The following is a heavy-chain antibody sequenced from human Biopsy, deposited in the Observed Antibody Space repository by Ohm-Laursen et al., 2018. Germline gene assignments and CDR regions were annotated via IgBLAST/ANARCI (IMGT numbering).Heavy chain of an antibody. V-gene: IGHV1-18*01. CDR1: GYTFTSYG. Sequence: GASVKVSCKASGYTFTSYGISWVRQAPGRDLEWMGWISTWDAHTSYAQKVQGRVTLTIDTSTSTGYMELRSLRSDDTAVYYCARGGSNYPDYWGQGTLVTVSS. CDR2: ISTWDAHT. CDR3: ARGGSNYPDY. D-gene: IGHD3-16*01. J-gene: IGHJ4*02.